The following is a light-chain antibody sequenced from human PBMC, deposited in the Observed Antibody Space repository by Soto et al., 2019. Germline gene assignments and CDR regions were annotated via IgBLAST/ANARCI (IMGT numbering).Light chain of an antibody. Sequence: QSVLTQPPSLSGAPGQTVTISCAGSSSNIGPGFDVHWYQQVSGAAPKLLIYGNSNRPSGVPDRFSGSRSGTSASLAITGLQPEDEADYYCQSYDSSLRGSVFGPGTKVTVL. CDR2: GNS. CDR1: SSNIGPGFD. V-gene: IGLV1-40*01. J-gene: IGLJ1*01. CDR3: QSYDSSLRGSV.